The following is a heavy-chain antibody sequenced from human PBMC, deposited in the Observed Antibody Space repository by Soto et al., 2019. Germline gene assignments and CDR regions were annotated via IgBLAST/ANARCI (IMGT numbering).Heavy chain of an antibody. CDR2: ISGSGGST. D-gene: IGHD4-17*01. CDR3: AKGYGYFERYYYYGMDV. J-gene: IGHJ6*02. CDR1: GFTFSSYA. Sequence: GGSLRLSCAASGFTFSSYAMSWVRQAPGKGLEWVSAISGSGGSTYYADSVKGRFTISRDNSKNTLYLQMNSLRAEDTAVYYCAKGYGYFERYYYYGMDVWGQGTTVTVSS. V-gene: IGHV3-23*01.